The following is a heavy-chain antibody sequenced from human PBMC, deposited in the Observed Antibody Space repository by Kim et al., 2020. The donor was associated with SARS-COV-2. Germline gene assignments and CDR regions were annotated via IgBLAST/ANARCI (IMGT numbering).Heavy chain of an antibody. Sequence: SETLSLTCAVYGGSFSGYYWSWIRQPPGKGLEWIGEINHSGSTNYNPSLKSRVTISVDTSKNQFSLKLSSVTAADTAVYYCARGDLLRLPMNWGQGTLVTVSS. D-gene: IGHD3-22*01. V-gene: IGHV4-34*01. CDR2: INHSGST. CDR1: GGSFSGYY. CDR3: ARGDLLRLPMN. J-gene: IGHJ4*02.